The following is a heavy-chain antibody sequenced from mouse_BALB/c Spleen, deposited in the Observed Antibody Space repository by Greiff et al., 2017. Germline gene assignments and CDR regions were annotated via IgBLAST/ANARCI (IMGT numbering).Heavy chain of an antibody. D-gene: IGHD1-1*01. CDR1: GFTFSSYA. J-gene: IGHJ2*01. CDR3: ARGYYGSSYVDY. V-gene: IGHV5-6-5*01. CDR2: ISSGGST. Sequence: EVQLVESGGGLVKPGGSLKLSCAASGFTFSSYAMSWVRQTPEKRLEWVASISSGGSTYYPDSVKGRFTISRDNARNILYLQMSSLRSEDTAMYYCARGYYGSSYVDYWGQGTTLTVSS.